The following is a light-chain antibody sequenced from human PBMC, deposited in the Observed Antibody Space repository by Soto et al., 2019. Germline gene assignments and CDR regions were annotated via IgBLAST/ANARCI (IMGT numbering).Light chain of an antibody. CDR3: QQSYSTPRT. CDR1: QSISNY. Sequence: DIQMTQSPSSLSASVGDRVTITCRASQSISNYLNWYQQKPGKAPKLLIYAASSLQSGVPSRFSGTGSGTDFTLTISSLQPEDFATYYCQQSYSTPRTFGQGTKLEIE. J-gene: IGKJ2*01. V-gene: IGKV1-39*01. CDR2: AAS.